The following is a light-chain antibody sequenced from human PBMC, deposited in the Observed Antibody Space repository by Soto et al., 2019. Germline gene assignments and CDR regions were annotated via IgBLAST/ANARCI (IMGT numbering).Light chain of an antibody. J-gene: IGKJ1*01. V-gene: IGKV3-20*01. CDR1: QSVNSNY. CDR2: GSS. Sequence: EIVMTQSPGTLSLSPGETATLSCRASQSVNSNYLVWYQQNPGQAPRLLIYGSSIRATGIPDRFSGSGSGTDFTLTISRLEPEDFAVYYCQQYNNWPPTFGQGTKVDIK. CDR3: QQYNNWPPT.